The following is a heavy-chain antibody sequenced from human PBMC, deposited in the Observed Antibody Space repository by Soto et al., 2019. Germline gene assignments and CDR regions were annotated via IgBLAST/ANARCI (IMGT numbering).Heavy chain of an antibody. CDR3: ASRVSSYDILTGYFDN. J-gene: IGHJ4*02. D-gene: IGHD3-9*01. V-gene: IGHV3-66*01. CDR1: GFTVSSNY. Sequence: PGGSLRLSCAASGFTVSSNYMSWVRQAPGKGLEWDSVIYSCGSTYYADSVKGRFTISRDNSKNTLYLQINSLRAEDTAVYYCASRVSSYDILTGYFDNWGQGTLVAVYS. CDR2: IYSCGST.